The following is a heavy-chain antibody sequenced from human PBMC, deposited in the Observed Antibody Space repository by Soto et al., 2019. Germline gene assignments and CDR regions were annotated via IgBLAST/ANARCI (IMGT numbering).Heavy chain of an antibody. CDR3: ARPMPTVVTRAPYDYYYGMDV. J-gene: IGHJ6*02. Sequence: ASVKVSCKASGYTFTSYYMHWVRQAPGQGLEWMGIINPSGGSTSYAQKFQGRVTMTRHTSTSTVYMELSSLRSEDTAVYYCARPMPTVVTRAPYDYYYGMDVWRQRTTVIVSS. CDR1: GYTFTSYY. D-gene: IGHD4-17*01. CDR2: INPSGGST. V-gene: IGHV1-46*01.